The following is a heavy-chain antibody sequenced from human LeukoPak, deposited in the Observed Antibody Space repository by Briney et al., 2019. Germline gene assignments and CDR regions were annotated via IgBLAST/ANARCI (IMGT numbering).Heavy chain of an antibody. J-gene: IGHJ3*02. CDR2: IYTSGST. CDR1: GGSISSGSYH. Sequence: SETLSLTCTVPGGSISSGSYHWSWIRQPAWKGLEWIGRIYTSGSTNYNPSLKSRVTISVNTSKNQFSLKLSSVTAADTAVYYCAWQGTYDSSGDDAFDIWGQGTMVTVSS. V-gene: IGHV4-61*02. CDR3: AWQGTYDSSGDDAFDI. D-gene: IGHD3-22*01.